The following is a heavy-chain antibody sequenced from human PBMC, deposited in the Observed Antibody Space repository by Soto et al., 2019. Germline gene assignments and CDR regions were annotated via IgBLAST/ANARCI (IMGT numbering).Heavy chain of an antibody. D-gene: IGHD7-27*01. CDR3: TGGPPNWGFDS. V-gene: IGHV1-8*01. J-gene: IGHJ5*01. CDR1: GYTFTIYY. Sequence: GASVKVSCKASGYTFTIYYINWVRQTAGQGLEWMGWMSPKTANTGYAQKFQGRVTMTRSTSISTAYMELSSLTSEDTAVYYCTGGPPNWGFDSWGQGTPVTVSS. CDR2: MSPKTANT.